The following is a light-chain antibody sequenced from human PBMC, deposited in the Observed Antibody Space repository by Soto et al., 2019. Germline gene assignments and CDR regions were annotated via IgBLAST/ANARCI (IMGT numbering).Light chain of an antibody. CDR2: DSS. CDR3: QERRGS. CDR1: QSVSGY. V-gene: IGKV3-11*01. Sequence: EIVLTQSPATLSLSPGERATLSCRASQSVSGYLAWYQQEAGQSPRLLLYDSSTRAPGSPARFSGSGSGTDFTLTIRRLEPEDFAVYYCQERRGSFGQGTKVEIK. J-gene: IGKJ2*04.